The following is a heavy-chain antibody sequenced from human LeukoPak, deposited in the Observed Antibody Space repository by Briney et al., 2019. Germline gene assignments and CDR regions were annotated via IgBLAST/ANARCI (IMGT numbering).Heavy chain of an antibody. J-gene: IGHJ3*02. CDR1: GGSISSYY. CDR3: ARARSTVTTYGI. Sequence: SETLSLTCTVSGGSISSYYWSWIRQPPGKGLEWIGEINHSGSTNYNPSLKSRVTISVDTSKNQFSLKLSSVTAADTAVYYCARARSTVTTYGIWGQGTMVTVSS. D-gene: IGHD4-17*01. V-gene: IGHV4-34*01. CDR2: INHSGST.